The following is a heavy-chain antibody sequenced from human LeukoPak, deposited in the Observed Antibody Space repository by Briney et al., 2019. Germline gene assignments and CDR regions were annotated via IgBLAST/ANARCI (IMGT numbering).Heavy chain of an antibody. V-gene: IGHV1-18*01. CDR1: GYTFTSYG. Sequence: ASVKVSCKASGYTFTSYGISWVRQAPGQGLEWMGWISAYNGNTNYAQKLQGRVTMTTDTSTSTAYMELRSLRSDDTAVYYCARGGAATYYYDSSGYPLDYWGQGTLVTVSS. J-gene: IGHJ4*02. D-gene: IGHD3-22*01. CDR3: ARGGAATYYYDSSGYPLDY. CDR2: ISAYNGNT.